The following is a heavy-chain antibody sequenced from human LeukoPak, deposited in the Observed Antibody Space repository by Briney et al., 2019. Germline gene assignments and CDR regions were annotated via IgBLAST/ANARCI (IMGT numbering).Heavy chain of an antibody. Sequence: PGGSLRLSCVASGFTLSSYGMHWVRQAPGKGLEWVAVIWDDGSNKYYADSVKGRFTISRDNSKNTLYLQVNSLRAEDTAVYYCARDANFGYDAFDIWGQGTMVTVSS. V-gene: IGHV3-33*01. CDR3: ARDANFGYDAFDI. J-gene: IGHJ3*02. CDR2: IWDDGSNK. CDR1: GFTLSSYG. D-gene: IGHD3-10*01.